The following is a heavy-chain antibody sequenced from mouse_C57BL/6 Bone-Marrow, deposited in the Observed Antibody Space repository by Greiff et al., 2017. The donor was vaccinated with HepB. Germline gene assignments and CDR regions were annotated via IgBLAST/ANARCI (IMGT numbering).Heavy chain of an antibody. CDR2: INPSNGGN. CDR3: ASGGKVYYAMDY. V-gene: IGHV1-53*01. D-gene: IGHD1-3*01. J-gene: IGHJ4*01. CDR1: GYTFTSYW. Sequence: QVQLQQPGTELVKPGASVKLSCKASGYTFTSYWMHWVKQRPGQGLEWIGNINPSNGGNNYNEKFKSKATLTVDKSSITAYMQLSSLTSEDSAFYYCASGGKVYYAMDYWGQGTSVTVSS.